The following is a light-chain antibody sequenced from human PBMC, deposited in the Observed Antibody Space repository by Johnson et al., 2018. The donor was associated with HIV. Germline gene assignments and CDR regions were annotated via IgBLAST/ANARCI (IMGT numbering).Light chain of an antibody. CDR1: SSNIGNDS. CDR3: GAWDSSLSGFV. J-gene: IGLJ1*01. V-gene: IGLV1-51*02. Sequence: QSVLTQPPSVSAAPGQRVTISCSGSSSNIGNDSVSWYQQLPGTAPELLIYENNRRPSGIPDRFSGSKSGTSATLGITGHQTGDEADYYCGAWDSSLSGFVFGTGTTVTVL. CDR2: ENN.